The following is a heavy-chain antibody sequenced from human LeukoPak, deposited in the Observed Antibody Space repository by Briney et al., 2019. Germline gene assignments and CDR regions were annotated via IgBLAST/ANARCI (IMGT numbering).Heavy chain of an antibody. V-gene: IGHV1-69*01. Sequence: SVKVSCKASGGTFSSYAISWVRQAPGQGLELMGGIIPIFGTANYAQKFQGRVTITADESTSTAYMELSSLRSEDTAVYYCAREDYYDSSGPLDYWGQGTLVTVSS. CDR1: GGTFSSYA. CDR2: IIPIFGTA. D-gene: IGHD3-22*01. J-gene: IGHJ4*02. CDR3: AREDYYDSSGPLDY.